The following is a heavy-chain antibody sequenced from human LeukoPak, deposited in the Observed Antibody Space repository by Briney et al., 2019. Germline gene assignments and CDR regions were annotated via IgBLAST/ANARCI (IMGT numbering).Heavy chain of an antibody. V-gene: IGHV3-21*01. CDR1: GFTFSDYT. J-gene: IGHJ4*02. Sequence: GGSLRLSCAASGFTFSDYTMNWVRQAPGKGLEWVSSISSSSSYIYYADSVKGRFTISRDNAKNSLYLQMNSLRAEDTAVYYCARAGSIAVAGYYWGQGTLVTVSS. CDR2: ISSSSSYI. CDR3: ARAGSIAVAGYY. D-gene: IGHD6-19*01.